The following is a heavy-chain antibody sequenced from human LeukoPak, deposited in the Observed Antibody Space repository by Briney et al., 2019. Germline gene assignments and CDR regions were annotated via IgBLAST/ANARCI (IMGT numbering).Heavy chain of an antibody. CDR3: ARKSASGNYPLDY. J-gene: IGHJ4*02. Sequence: GGSLRLSCAASGFIFSSYGMSWVRQAPGKGLEWVSSISGSGGSTYSADSVKGRFIISRDNSKNTVLLQMSSLRAEDTALYYCARKSASGNYPLDYWGQGTLVTVSS. V-gene: IGHV3-23*01. D-gene: IGHD3-10*01. CDR2: ISGSGGST. CDR1: GFIFSSYG.